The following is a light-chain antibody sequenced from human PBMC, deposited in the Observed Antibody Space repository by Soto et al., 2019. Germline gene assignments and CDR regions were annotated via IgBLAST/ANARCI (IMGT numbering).Light chain of an antibody. Sequence: QSVLTQPPSVSGAPGQRVTFSCTGSDSNIGAGYSVNWYQQIPGRAPKLLVYVNINRPSGVPDRFSGSTSGTIASLAITGLQAEDEADYYCQSYDIRLNGLIFGLGTKLTVL. CDR1: DSNIGAGYS. CDR3: QSYDIRLNGLI. J-gene: IGLJ2*01. CDR2: VNI. V-gene: IGLV1-40*01.